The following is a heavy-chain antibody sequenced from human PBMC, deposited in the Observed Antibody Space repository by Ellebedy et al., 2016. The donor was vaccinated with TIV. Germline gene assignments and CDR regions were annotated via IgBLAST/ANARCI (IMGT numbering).Heavy chain of an antibody. CDR3: AKDRALGYCTGGSCNTK. J-gene: IGHJ4*02. CDR2: ISGSGGST. Sequence: GESLKISCAASGFTLSDYSMSWVRQAPGKGLEWVSAISGSGGSTYYADSVKGRCTISRDISRNTLYLQMNSLRAEDTAVYYCAKDRALGYCTGGSCNTKWGQGTLVTVSS. CDR1: GFTLSDYS. D-gene: IGHD2-15*01. V-gene: IGHV3-23*01.